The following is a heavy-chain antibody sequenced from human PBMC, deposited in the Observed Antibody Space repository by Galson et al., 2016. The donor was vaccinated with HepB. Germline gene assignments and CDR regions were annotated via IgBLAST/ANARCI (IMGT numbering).Heavy chain of an antibody. CDR1: GYTFTTYG. CDR2: ISAYNGNT. V-gene: IGHV1-18*01. D-gene: IGHD2-2*01. J-gene: IGHJ6*02. CDR3: ARDPRKIRYQLLCIYYYYYAMDV. Sequence: SVKVSCKASGYTFTTYGISWVRQAPGQGLEWMGWISAYNGNTNYAQKLQGRVTMTTDTSTSTAYMELRSLRSEDTAVYYCARDPRKIRYQLLCIYYYYYAMDVWGQGTTVTVSS.